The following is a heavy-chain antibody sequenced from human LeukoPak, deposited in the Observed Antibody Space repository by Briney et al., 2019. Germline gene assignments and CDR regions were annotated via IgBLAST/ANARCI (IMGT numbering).Heavy chain of an antibody. CDR3: AKDTGLTYFDY. D-gene: IGHD3-9*01. Sequence: GGSLRLSCAASGFTFDDYTMHWVRQAPGKGLELVSVITWYGDDTYYADSVNVRFTVFRDNSKTSLYLQMNSLTTEDTALYYCAKDTGLTYFDYWGQGTLVTVSS. J-gene: IGHJ4*02. V-gene: IGHV3-43*01. CDR2: ITWYGDDT. CDR1: GFTFDDYT.